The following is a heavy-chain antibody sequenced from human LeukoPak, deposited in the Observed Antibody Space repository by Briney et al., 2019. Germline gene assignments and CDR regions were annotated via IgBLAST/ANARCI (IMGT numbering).Heavy chain of an antibody. D-gene: IGHD2/OR15-2a*01. CDR3: ARRAGEYSHPYDY. J-gene: IGHJ4*02. CDR2: INHSGGT. Sequence: KPSETLSLTCAVYGGSFSGYYWSWIRQPPGKGLEWIGEINHSGGTNYNPSLKSRVTISVDTSKNQFSLKLNSVTAADTAVYYCARRAGEYSHPYDYWGQGTLVTVSS. V-gene: IGHV4-34*01. CDR1: GGSFSGYY.